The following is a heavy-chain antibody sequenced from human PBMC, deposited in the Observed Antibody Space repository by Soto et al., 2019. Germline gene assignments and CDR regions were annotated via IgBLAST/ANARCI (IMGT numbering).Heavy chain of an antibody. D-gene: IGHD1-1*01. J-gene: IGHJ5*02. CDR2: IYYSGST. Sequence: PSETLSLTCTVSGGSISSSSFHWGWIRQPPGKGLEWIGTIYYSGSTYYNSSLKSQVTISVDTSKNQFSLNLISVTAADTAVYYCARHVTINWKLNWFDPWAKGTLVTVDS. CDR3: ARHVTINWKLNWFDP. V-gene: IGHV4-39*01. CDR1: GGSISSSSFH.